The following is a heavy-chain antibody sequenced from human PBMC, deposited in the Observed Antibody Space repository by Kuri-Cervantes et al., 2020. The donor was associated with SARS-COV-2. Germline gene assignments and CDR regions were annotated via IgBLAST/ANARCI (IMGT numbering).Heavy chain of an antibody. V-gene: IGHV1-69*10. CDR1: GYTFTSYY. J-gene: IGHJ6*02. D-gene: IGHD6-19*01. CDR2: IIPILGIA. CDR3: ARAATGGSGLSDLYYYYGMDV. Sequence: SVKVSCKASGYTFTSYYMHWVRQAPGQGLEWMGGIIPILGIANYAQKLQGRVTITADKSTSTAYMELSSLRSEDTAVYYCARAATGGSGLSDLYYYYGMDVWGQGTTVTVSS.